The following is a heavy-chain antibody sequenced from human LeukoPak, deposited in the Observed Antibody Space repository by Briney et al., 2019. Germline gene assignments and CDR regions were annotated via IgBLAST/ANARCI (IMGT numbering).Heavy chain of an antibody. Sequence: SETLSLTCTVSGGSISSYYWSWIRQPAGKGLEWIGRIYSTGSTNYNPSLKSRVTMSVDTSKNQFSLRLRSVTAADTAVYYYARQIASAGTAGFDFWGQGALVTVSS. V-gene: IGHV4-4*07. CDR1: GGSISSYY. D-gene: IGHD6-13*01. CDR2: IYSTGST. J-gene: IGHJ4*02. CDR3: ARQIASAGTAGFDF.